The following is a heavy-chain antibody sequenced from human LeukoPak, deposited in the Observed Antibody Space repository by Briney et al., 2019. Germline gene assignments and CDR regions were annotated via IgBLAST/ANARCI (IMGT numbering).Heavy chain of an antibody. J-gene: IGHJ4*02. Sequence: SETLSLTCAVYGGSFSGYYWSWIRQPPGKGLEWIGEINHSGSTNYSPSLKSRVTISVDTSKNQFSLKLSSVTAADTAVYYCARGPPNWGYDYWGQGTLVTVSS. V-gene: IGHV4-34*01. CDR3: ARGPPNWGYDY. CDR2: INHSGST. D-gene: IGHD7-27*01. CDR1: GGSFSGYY.